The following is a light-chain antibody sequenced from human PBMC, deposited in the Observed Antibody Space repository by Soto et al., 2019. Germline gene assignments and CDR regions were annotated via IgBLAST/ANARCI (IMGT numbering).Light chain of an antibody. Sequence: QSVLTQPPSASGTPGQRVTISCSGSSSNIGSNYVYWYQHLPGTAPKLLIYNNNQRPSGVPDRLSGSKSGTSASLAISGLRSEDEAEYYCAAWDDSLNWMFGGGTKLTVL. CDR1: SSNIGSNY. CDR3: AAWDDSLNWM. V-gene: IGLV1-47*02. J-gene: IGLJ3*02. CDR2: NNN.